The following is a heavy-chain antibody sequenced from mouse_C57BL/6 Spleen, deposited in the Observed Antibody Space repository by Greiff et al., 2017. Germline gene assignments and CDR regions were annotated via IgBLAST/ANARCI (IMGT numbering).Heavy chain of an antibody. V-gene: IGHV7-3*01. Sequence: EVHLVESGGGLVQPGGSLSLSCAASGFTFTDYYMSWVRQPPGKALEWLGFIRNKANGYTTEYSASVKGRFTISRDNSQSILYLQMKALRAEDSATYCCARYYYGSGDYWGQGTTLTVSS. CDR3: ARYYYGSGDY. CDR2: IRNKANGYTT. CDR1: GFTFTDYY. D-gene: IGHD1-1*01. J-gene: IGHJ2*01.